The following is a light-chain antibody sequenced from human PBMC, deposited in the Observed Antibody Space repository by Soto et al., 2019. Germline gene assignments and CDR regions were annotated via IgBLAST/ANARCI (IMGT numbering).Light chain of an antibody. CDR1: QSVSSN. V-gene: IGKV3-15*01. J-gene: IGKJ1*01. CDR2: GAS. Sequence: EVVMSQSPATLSVSAGERATLSCRASQSVSSNLAWYQQKPGQAPRLLIYGASTRATGIPARFSGSGSGTEFTLTISSLQSEDFAVYYCQQYNNWGTFGQGTKVEI. CDR3: QQYNNWGT.